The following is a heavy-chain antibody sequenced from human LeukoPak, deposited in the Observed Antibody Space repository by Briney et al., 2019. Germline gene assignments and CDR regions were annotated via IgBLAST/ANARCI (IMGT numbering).Heavy chain of an antibody. CDR1: GYSFTSYW. CDR2: IYPCDSDT. Sequence: GESLKISCKGSGYSFTSYWIGWVRQMPGKGLEWMGIIYPCDSDTRYSPSLQGQVTISADKSISTAYLQWSSLKASDTAMYYCARPTTGSADYYYYGMDVWGQGTTVTVSS. J-gene: IGHJ6*02. V-gene: IGHV5-51*01. D-gene: IGHD1-1*01. CDR3: ARPTTGSADYYYYGMDV.